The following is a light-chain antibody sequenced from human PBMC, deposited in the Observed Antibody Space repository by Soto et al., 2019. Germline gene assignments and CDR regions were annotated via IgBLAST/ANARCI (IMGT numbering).Light chain of an antibody. CDR1: QSVSSSY. J-gene: IGKJ2*01. V-gene: IGKV3-20*01. CDR2: GAS. CDR3: QQYGSSPPYT. Sequence: EIVLTQSPGTLSLSPGERATLSCRASQSVSSSYLAWYQQKPGQAPRLLIYGASSRATGIPDRLSGSGSRTDFTLTISRLEPEDFAVYYCQQYGSSPPYTFGQGTKLEIK.